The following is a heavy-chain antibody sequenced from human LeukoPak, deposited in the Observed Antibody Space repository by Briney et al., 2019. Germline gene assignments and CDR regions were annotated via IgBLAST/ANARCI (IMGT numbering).Heavy chain of an antibody. CDR1: GGSISSSSHY. Sequence: SETLSLTCTVSGGSISSSSHYWGWIRQPPGKGLEWIGSIYYSGGGSTYYNPSLRSRVTISVDTSKDQFSLKLRSVTAADTAVYYCARIYSSSWFLNWFDPWGEGTLVTVSS. J-gene: IGHJ5*02. CDR3: ARIYSSSWFLNWFDP. CDR2: IYYSGGGST. V-gene: IGHV4-39*07. D-gene: IGHD6-13*01.